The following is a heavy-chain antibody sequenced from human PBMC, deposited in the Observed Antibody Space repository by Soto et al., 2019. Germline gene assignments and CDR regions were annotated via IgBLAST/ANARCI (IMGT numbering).Heavy chain of an antibody. D-gene: IGHD1-1*01. CDR1: GFTFSSYA. CDR2: ISGSGGST. V-gene: IGHV3-23*01. J-gene: IGHJ4*02. Sequence: PGGSLRLSCAASGFTFSSYAMSLVRQAPGKGLEWVSAISGSGGSTYYADSVKGRFTISRDNSKNTLYLQMNSLRAEDTAVYYCAKDPAHNPGRYDYWGQGTLVTVSS. CDR3: AKDPAHNPGRYDY.